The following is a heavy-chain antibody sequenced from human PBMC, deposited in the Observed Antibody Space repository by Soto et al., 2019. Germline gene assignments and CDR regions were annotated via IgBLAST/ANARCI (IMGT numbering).Heavy chain of an antibody. CDR1: GGAISTNHYH. J-gene: IGHJ6*02. Sequence: QVQLQESGPGLVRPSQTLSLTCTVSGGAISTNHYHWTWIRQTPGNGLEWIGYIHYSGSINFNPSLQSRVSMSVDTSKNLFSLKLSSVTAADTAVYFCAREDDGGDRDYYGLDVWGQGTTVTVSS. CDR3: AREDDGGDRDYYGLDV. D-gene: IGHD2-21*02. V-gene: IGHV4-30-4*01. CDR2: IHYSGSI.